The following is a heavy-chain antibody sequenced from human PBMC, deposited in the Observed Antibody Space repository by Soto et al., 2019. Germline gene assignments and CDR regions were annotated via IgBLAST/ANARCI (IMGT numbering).Heavy chain of an antibody. Sequence: GGSLRLSCAASGFTVSSYWMHWVRQVPGKGLVWVSRINSDGSTTSYAEAVRGRFTISRDNAKNTLYLQMNSLRAEDTAVYYCARGVETYYFDYWGQGTPVTSPQ. J-gene: IGHJ4*02. CDR3: ARGVETYYFDY. CDR1: GFTVSSYW. D-gene: IGHD1-1*01. V-gene: IGHV3-74*01. CDR2: INSDGSTT.